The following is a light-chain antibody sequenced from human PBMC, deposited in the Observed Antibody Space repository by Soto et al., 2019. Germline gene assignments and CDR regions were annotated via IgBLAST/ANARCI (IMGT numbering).Light chain of an antibody. CDR3: SSYTTDTIWV. CDR1: SSDVGGYNY. CDR2: EVS. V-gene: IGLV2-8*01. J-gene: IGLJ3*02. Sequence: QSALTQPPSASGSPGQSVTISCAGTSSDVGGYNYVSWYQQYPGKVPKLMIYEVSERPSGVPDRFSGSKSGNTASLTISGLQSEDEATYYCSSYTTDTIWVFGGGTKLTVL.